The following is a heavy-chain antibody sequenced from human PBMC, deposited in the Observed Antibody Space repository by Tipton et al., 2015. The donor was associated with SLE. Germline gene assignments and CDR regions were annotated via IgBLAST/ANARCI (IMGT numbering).Heavy chain of an antibody. Sequence: TLSLTCAVYGESFSGYYWSWIRQPPGKGLQWIGEINHSGSTNYNPSLKSRVTISVDTSKNQFSLKLSSVTAADTAVYYCARGIAVAGPFDYWGQGTLVTVSS. J-gene: IGHJ4*02. V-gene: IGHV4-34*01. CDR3: ARGIAVAGPFDY. CDR1: GESFSGYY. CDR2: INHSGST. D-gene: IGHD6-19*01.